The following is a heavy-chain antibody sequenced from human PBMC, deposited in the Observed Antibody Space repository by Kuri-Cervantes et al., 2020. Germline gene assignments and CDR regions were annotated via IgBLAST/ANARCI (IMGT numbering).Heavy chain of an antibody. J-gene: IGHJ3*02. CDR3: ARDGSPGAFDI. Sequence: GESLKISCAASGFTFSTYWMSWVRQAPGKGLEWVANMNEDGSQKYYVDSVKGRFTISGDNAKNSLYLQMNSLRAEDTAVYYCARDGSPGAFDIWGQGTMVTVSS. CDR1: GFTFSTYW. CDR2: MNEDGSQK. V-gene: IGHV3-7*01. D-gene: IGHD1-26*01.